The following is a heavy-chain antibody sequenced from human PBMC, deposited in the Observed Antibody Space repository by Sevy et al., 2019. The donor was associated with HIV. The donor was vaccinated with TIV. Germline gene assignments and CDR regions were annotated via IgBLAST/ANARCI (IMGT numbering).Heavy chain of an antibody. CDR1: GFTVNSNY. Sequence: AGSLRLTCAASGFTVNSNYMTWVRQAPGKGLKGVSVIHSDDTTYHADSVKDRFTISRVNFKNTLYLHMSRLRAEDTAVYYCARGKSGYGYALNYWGQRTLVTVSS. D-gene: IGHD5-18*01. V-gene: IGHV3-66*01. CDR3: ARGKSGYGYALNY. J-gene: IGHJ4*02. CDR2: IHSDDTT.